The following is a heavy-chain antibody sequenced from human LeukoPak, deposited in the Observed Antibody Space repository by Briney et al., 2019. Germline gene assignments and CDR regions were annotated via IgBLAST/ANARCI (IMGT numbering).Heavy chain of an antibody. CDR2: IYSGGST. Sequence: PGGPLRLSCAASGFTVSSNYMSWVRQAPGKGLEWVSVIYSGGSTYYADSGKGRFTISRDNSKNTLYLQMNSLRAEDTAVYYCARGGNSFVGNNWFDPWGQGTLVAVST. J-gene: IGHJ5*02. CDR1: GFTVSSNY. D-gene: IGHD1/OR15-1a*01. CDR3: ARGGNSFVGNNWFDP. V-gene: IGHV3-66*02.